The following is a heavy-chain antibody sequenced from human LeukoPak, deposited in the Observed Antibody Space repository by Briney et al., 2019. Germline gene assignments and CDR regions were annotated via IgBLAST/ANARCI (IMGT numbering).Heavy chain of an antibody. CDR1: GFTFSSYA. V-gene: IGHV3-23*01. CDR2: ISGSGGST. D-gene: IGHD3-22*01. J-gene: IGHJ4*02. Sequence: DPGGSLRLSCAASGFTFSSYAMSWVRQAPGKGLEWVSAISGSGGSTYYADSVKGRFTISRDNSKNTLYLQMNSLRAEDTAVYYCARGGSITMIVVVITKFDYWGQGTLVTVSS. CDR3: ARGGSITMIVVVITKFDY.